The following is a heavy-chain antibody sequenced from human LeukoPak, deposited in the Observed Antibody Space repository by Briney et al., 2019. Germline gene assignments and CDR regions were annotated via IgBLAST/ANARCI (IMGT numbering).Heavy chain of an antibody. CDR2: IKQDGSEK. CDR1: GFTFSTYW. D-gene: IGHD5-12*01. J-gene: IGHJ5*02. CDR3: ARNSWGYGDA. Sequence: PGGSLRLSCAASGFTFSTYWMNWVRQAPGKGLEWVAYIKQDGSEKHYVDSVKGRFTISRDNAKNSLSLQMNSLRVEDTAVYHCARNSWGYGDAWGQGTLVTVSS. V-gene: IGHV3-7*01.